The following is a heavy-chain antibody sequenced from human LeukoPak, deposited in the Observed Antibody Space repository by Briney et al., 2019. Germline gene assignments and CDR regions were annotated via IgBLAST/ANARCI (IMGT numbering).Heavy chain of an antibody. CDR3: ATAPNYWYFDL. CDR1: GGSISSYY. CDR2: IYYSGST. J-gene: IGHJ2*01. V-gene: IGHV4-59*01. Sequence: PSETLSLTCMVSGGSISSYYWSWIRQPPGKALEWIGYIYYSGSTKYNPSFKSRVTISVDTSKNHFSLKLSSVTAADTALYYCATAPNYWYFDLWGRGTLVTVSS.